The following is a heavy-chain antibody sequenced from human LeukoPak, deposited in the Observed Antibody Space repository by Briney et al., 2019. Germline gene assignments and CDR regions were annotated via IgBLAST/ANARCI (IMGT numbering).Heavy chain of an antibody. CDR2: IYYSGST. Sequence: SETLSLTCTVSGVSISSYYWSWIRQPPGKGLEWIGYIYYSGSTNYNPSLKGRGTISVDTSKNHFSLKLSPLTAADTAVYSCASDPASGKVDHYYMDVWGKGTTVTVSS. D-gene: IGHD3-10*01. V-gene: IGHV4-59*12. J-gene: IGHJ6*03. CDR1: GVSISSYY. CDR3: ASDPASGKVDHYYMDV.